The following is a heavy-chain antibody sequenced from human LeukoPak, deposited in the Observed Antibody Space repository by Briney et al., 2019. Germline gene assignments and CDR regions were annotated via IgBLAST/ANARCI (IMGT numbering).Heavy chain of an antibody. V-gene: IGHV4-34*01. CDR2: INHSGST. CDR1: GGSFSGYY. Sequence: PSETLSLTCAVYGGSFSGYYWSWIRQPPGKGLEWIGEINHSGSTNYNPSLKSRVTISVDTSKNQFSLMLSSVTAADTAVYYCARTPAGYCSSTSGPYFDYWGQGILVTVSS. D-gene: IGHD2-2*01. CDR3: ARTPAGYCSSTSGPYFDY. J-gene: IGHJ4*02.